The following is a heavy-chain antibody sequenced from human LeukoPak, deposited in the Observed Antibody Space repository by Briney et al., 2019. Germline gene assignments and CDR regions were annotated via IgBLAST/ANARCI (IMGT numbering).Heavy chain of an antibody. CDR1: GFTFSSFD. CDR3: AKDSYGMDV. CDR2: ISYDGNNE. J-gene: IGHJ6*01. V-gene: IGHV3-30*18. Sequence: GGSLRLSCAASGFTFSSFDMHLVRQAPGEGLDWVAVISYDGNNEYYADSVKGRFTISRDNSKNTLYLQMNSLRVEDTAVYYCAKDSYGMDVWGQGTTVTVSS.